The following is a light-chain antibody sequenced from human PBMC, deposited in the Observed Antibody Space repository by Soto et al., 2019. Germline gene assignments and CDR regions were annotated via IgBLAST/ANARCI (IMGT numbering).Light chain of an antibody. CDR1: QGIGNA. V-gene: IGKV1-6*01. Sequence: AIQMTQSPSSLSASVGDRVTISCRASQGIGNALGWYQQKPGKPPKVLIYGASNLQSGVPPSFSGSCACTDFTLAISSLQPEYSATYYCLQDINYPWTFGQGTEVEIK. CDR2: GAS. J-gene: IGKJ1*01. CDR3: LQDINYPWT.